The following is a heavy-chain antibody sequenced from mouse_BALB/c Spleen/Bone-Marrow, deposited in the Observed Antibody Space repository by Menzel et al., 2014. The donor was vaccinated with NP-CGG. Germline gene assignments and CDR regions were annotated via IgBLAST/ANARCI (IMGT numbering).Heavy chain of an antibody. Sequence: VKLVESGPGLVQPSQSLSITCTVSGFSLTTYGVHWVRQSPGKGLEWLGVIWSGGSTDYNAAFISRLSISKDNSKSQVFFKMNSLRANDTAIYYCARINYGSRRYWYFDVWGAGTTVTVSS. CDR2: IWSGGST. J-gene: IGHJ1*01. V-gene: IGHV2-2*02. CDR3: ARINYGSRRYWYFDV. D-gene: IGHD1-1*01. CDR1: GFSLTTYG.